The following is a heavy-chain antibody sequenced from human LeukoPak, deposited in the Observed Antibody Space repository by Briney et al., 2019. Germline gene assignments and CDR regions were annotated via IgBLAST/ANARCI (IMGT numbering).Heavy chain of an antibody. D-gene: IGHD2-2*01. CDR2: ISGSGGST. CDR1: GFTFSSYA. V-gene: IGHV3-23*01. J-gene: IGHJ3*02. Sequence: QTGGSLRLSCAASGFTFSSYAMSWVRQAPGKGLEWVSAISGSGGSTYYADSVKGRFTISRDNSKSTLYLQMNSLRAEDTAVYYCATRNCSSTSCYSYDAFDIWGQGTMVTVSS. CDR3: ATRNCSSTSCYSYDAFDI.